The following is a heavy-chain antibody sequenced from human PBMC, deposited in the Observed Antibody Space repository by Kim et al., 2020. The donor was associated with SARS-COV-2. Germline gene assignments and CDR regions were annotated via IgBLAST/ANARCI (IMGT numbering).Heavy chain of an antibody. D-gene: IGHD3-10*01. CDR2: ISAYNGNT. V-gene: IGHV1-18*01. J-gene: IGHJ6*03. CDR3: ARVQSPRGYYYYYYYMDV. Sequence: ASVKVSCKASGYTFTSYGISWVRQAPGQGLEWMGWISAYNGNTNYAQKLQGRVTMTTDTSTSTAYMELRSLRSDDTAVYYCARVQSPRGYYYYYYYMDVWGKGTTVTVSS. CDR1: GYTFTSYG.